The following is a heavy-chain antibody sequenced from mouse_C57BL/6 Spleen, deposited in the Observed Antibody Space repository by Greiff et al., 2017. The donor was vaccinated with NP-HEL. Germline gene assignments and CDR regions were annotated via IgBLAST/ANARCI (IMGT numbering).Heavy chain of an antibody. D-gene: IGHD1-1*01. V-gene: IGHV5-15*01. CDR2: ISNLAYSI. CDR3: ARPHYYGSSPYAMDY. Sequence: EVQGVESGGGLVQPGGSLKLSCAASGFTFSDYGMAWVRQAPRKGPEWVAFISNLAYSIYYADTVTGRFTISRENAKNTLYLEMSSLRSEDTAMYYCARPHYYGSSPYAMDYWGQGTSVTVSS. J-gene: IGHJ4*01. CDR1: GFTFSDYG.